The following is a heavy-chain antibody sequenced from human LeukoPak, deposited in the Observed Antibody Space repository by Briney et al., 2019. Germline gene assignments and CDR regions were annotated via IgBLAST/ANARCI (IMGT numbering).Heavy chain of an antibody. CDR3: ARDLMVRGVCDY. D-gene: IGHD3-10*01. J-gene: IGHJ4*02. CDR1: GFTFSNYC. CDR2: IKQDGSEK. Sequence: GGSLRLSCAASGFTFSNYCVTWVRQAPGKGLEWVANIKQDGSEKYYVDSVKGRFTVSRDNAKNSLYLQMNSLRAEDTAVYYCARDLMVRGVCDYWGQGTLVTVSS. V-gene: IGHV3-7*01.